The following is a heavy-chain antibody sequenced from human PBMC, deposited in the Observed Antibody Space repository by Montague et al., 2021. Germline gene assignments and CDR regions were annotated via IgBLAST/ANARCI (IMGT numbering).Heavy chain of an antibody. D-gene: IGHD2-15*01. J-gene: IGHJ6*02. CDR3: ARDLGHCAGGSCGV. CDR1: GFTFSSYR. Sequence: SLRLSCAASGFTFSSYRMGWVRQAPGKGLVCVSRINGDGSSTNYADSVKGRFTISRDNAKNTLYLQMNSLRAEDTAVYYCARDLGHCAGGSCGVWGQGTTVTVSS. CDR2: INGDGSST. V-gene: IGHV3-74*01.